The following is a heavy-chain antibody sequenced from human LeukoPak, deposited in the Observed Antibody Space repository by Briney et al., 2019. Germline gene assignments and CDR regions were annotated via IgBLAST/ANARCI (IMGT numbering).Heavy chain of an antibody. Sequence: GGSLRLSCAASGFPFSSYGMHWVRQAPGKGLEYVSAISSNGGSTYYANSVKGRFTISRDNSKNTLYLQMGSLRAEDMAVYYCARGLLDYWGQGTLVTVSS. CDR1: GFPFSSYG. J-gene: IGHJ4*02. CDR3: ARGLLDY. V-gene: IGHV3-64*01. D-gene: IGHD5-12*01. CDR2: ISSNGGST.